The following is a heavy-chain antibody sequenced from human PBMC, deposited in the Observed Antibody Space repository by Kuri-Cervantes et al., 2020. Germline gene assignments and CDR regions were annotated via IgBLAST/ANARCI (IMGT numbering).Heavy chain of an antibody. J-gene: IGHJ3*02. Sequence: ASVKVSCKASGGTFSNYAVSWVRQAPGQGLEWMGIINPSGGSTSYAQKFQGRVTMTRDTSTSTVYMELSSLRSEDTAVYYCAREGGYNYAFDIWGQGTMVTVSS. V-gene: IGHV1-46*01. CDR1: GGTFSNYA. CDR3: AREGGYNYAFDI. D-gene: IGHD5-24*01. CDR2: INPSGGST.